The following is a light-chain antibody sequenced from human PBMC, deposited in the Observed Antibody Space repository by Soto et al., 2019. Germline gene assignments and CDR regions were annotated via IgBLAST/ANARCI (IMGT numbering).Light chain of an antibody. V-gene: IGKV1-33*01. CDR1: QDIKKN. Sequence: DIRMTQTPPCLGASGGERVTITCLASQDIKKNVNWYQHKPGKVPEVLIYDASTLETGVPSRFNGSGSETEFTFTISSLQSEDIATYFCQQFDDLPIRFGQRARPEIK. J-gene: IGKJ5*01. CDR3: QQFDDLPIR. CDR2: DAS.